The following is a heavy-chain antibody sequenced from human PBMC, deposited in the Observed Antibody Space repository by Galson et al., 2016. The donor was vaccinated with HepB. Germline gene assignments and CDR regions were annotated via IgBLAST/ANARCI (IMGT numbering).Heavy chain of an antibody. CDR1: GHTFSRYA. V-gene: IGHV1-18*01. J-gene: IGHJ3*02. D-gene: IGHD6-19*01. CDR2: ISAYNGNI. CDR3: ARRSGWTNDAFDI. Sequence: SVKVSCKASGHTFSRYALNWVRQAPGQGLEWIGWISAYNGNINYAQKFQGRVTMTTDTSTSTAYMELRSLRSDDTAVYYCARRSGWTNDAFDIWGQGTMVTVSS.